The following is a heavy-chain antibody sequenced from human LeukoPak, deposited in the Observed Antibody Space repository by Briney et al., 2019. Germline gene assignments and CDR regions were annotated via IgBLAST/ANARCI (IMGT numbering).Heavy chain of an antibody. CDR2: ISGDSGNT. CDR3: AREDTRRGSRGYFDY. CDR1: GYTFISYG. Sequence: ASVKVSCKASGYTFISYGISWVRQAPEQGREWMGWISGDSGNTNYAQKLQGRVTMTTDTSATTAYLELRSLRSDDTAIYYCAREDTRRGSRGYFDYWGQGTLVNVSS. V-gene: IGHV1-18*01. J-gene: IGHJ4*02.